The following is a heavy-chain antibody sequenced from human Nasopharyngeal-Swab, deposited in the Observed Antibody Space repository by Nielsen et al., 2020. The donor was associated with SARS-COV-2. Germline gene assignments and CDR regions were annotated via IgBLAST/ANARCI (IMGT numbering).Heavy chain of an antibody. CDR3: TKQNSGYDYEDNYYYYDMDV. CDR1: GGSISSYS. V-gene: IGHV4-59*01. Sequence: SETLSLTCPVAGGSISSYSWSWIRQPPGKGREWFGYINYSGRNKYNHSLKSRVPISVDTSKHQFSLNLNSVNAADTAVYYCTKQNSGYDYEDNYYYYDMDVWGQGTTVTVSS. J-gene: IGHJ6*02. CDR2: INYSGRN. D-gene: IGHD5-12*01.